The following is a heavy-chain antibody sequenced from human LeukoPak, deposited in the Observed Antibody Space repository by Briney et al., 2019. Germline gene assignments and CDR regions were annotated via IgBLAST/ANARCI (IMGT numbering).Heavy chain of an antibody. D-gene: IGHD6-19*01. CDR3: ARVLAVAGKTLDY. CDR2: ISSSSSYI. CDR1: GFTVSSNS. V-gene: IGHV3-21*01. J-gene: IGHJ4*02. Sequence: PGGSLRLSCTVSGFTVSSNSMSWVRQAPGKGLEWVSSISSSSSYIYYADSVKGRFTISRDNAKNSLYLQMNSLRAEDTAVYYCARVLAVAGKTLDYWGQGTLVTVSS.